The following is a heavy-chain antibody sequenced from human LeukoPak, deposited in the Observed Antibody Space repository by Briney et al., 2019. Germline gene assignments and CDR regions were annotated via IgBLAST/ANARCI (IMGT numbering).Heavy chain of an antibody. Sequence: ASVTVSCKASGGTFSSYAISWVRQAPGQGLEWMGGIIPIFGAANYAQKFQGRVTITADESTSTAYMELSSLRSEDTAVYYCATSYGPNPFDYWGQGTLVTVSS. CDR2: IIPIFGAA. CDR1: GGTFSSYA. J-gene: IGHJ4*02. CDR3: ATSYGPNPFDY. D-gene: IGHD5-18*01. V-gene: IGHV1-69*13.